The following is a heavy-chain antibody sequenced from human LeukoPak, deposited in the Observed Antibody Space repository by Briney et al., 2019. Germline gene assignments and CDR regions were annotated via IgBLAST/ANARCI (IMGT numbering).Heavy chain of an antibody. CDR2: ISGSGGST. J-gene: IGHJ4*02. Sequence: PGGTLRLSCAASGFTFSSYGMSWVRQAPGKGLEWVSAISGSGGSTYYADSVKGRFTISRDNAKNSLYLQMNSLRAEDTAVYYCARTSGWPFDYWGQGTLVTVS. V-gene: IGHV3-23*01. CDR1: GFTFSSYG. D-gene: IGHD6-19*01. CDR3: ARTSGWPFDY.